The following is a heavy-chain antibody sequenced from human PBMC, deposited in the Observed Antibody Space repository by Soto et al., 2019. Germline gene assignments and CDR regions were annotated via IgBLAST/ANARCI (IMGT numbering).Heavy chain of an antibody. CDR2: IKQDGSEK. D-gene: IGHD1-26*01. CDR1: GFTFSTYW. Sequence: GGSLRLSCAASGFTFSTYWMSWVRQAPGKGLEWVANIKQDGSEKYYVDSVKGRFTISRDNAKNSLYLQMISLRAEDTAVYYCARGGRRSGSYADAFDIWGQGTVVTVS. CDR3: ARGGRRSGSYADAFDI. J-gene: IGHJ3*02. V-gene: IGHV3-7*03.